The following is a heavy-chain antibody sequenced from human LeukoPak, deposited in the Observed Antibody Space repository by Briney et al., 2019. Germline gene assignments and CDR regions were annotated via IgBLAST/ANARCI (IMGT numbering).Heavy chain of an antibody. D-gene: IGHD6-19*01. CDR3: AKYAVAVPGGFDY. CDR1: GFTFSSYA. V-gene: IGHV3-23*01. Sequence: GGSLRLSCAASGFTFSSYAMSWVRQAPGKGLDWVSAISGSGGSTYYADSVKGRFTISRDNSKSTLYLQMNSLRAADTAVYYCAKYAVAVPGGFDYWGQGTLVTVSS. CDR2: ISGSGGST. J-gene: IGHJ4*02.